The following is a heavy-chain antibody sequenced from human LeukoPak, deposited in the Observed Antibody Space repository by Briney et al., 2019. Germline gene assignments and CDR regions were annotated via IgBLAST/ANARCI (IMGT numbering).Heavy chain of an antibody. CDR3: AKDILRSVDTMILDV. V-gene: IGHV3-9*01. CDR1: GFTFDDYA. J-gene: IGHJ6*04. CDR2: ISWNSGSI. Sequence: GGSLRLSCAASGFTFDDYAMHWVRQAPGKGLEWVSAISWNSGSIGYADSVKGRFTISRDNAKNSLYLQMNSLRAEDTALYYCAKDILRSVDTMILDVWGKGTTVTVSS. D-gene: IGHD3-22*01.